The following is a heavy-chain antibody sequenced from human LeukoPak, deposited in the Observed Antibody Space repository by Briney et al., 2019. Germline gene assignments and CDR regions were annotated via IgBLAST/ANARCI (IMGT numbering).Heavy chain of an antibody. D-gene: IGHD2-2*02. J-gene: IGHJ4*02. CDR2: IYSGDSDT. V-gene: IGHV5-51*01. CDR3: ARAGYCSSTSCYTSFDY. Sequence: GESLKISCKGSGYSFTSYWIGWVRQMPGKGLEWMGIIYSGDSDTRYSPSFQGQVTISADKSISTAYLEWSSLKASDTAMYYCARAGYCSSTSCYTSFDYWGQGTLVTVSS. CDR1: GYSFTSYW.